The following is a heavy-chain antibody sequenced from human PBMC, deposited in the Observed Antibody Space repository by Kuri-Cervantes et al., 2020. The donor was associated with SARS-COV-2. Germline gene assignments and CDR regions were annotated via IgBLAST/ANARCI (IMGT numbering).Heavy chain of an antibody. CDR2: IKSNTDGGTT. CDR3: TTDDFWSGFADVY. V-gene: IGHV3-15*01. Sequence: GESLKISCAASGLTFTYAWMTWVRQAPGKGPEWVGRIKSNTDGGTTDYAAPVKGRFTISRDDSKNTLFLQMNSLKIEDTALYYCTTDDFWSGFADVYWGQGTLVTVSS. CDR1: GLTFTYAW. J-gene: IGHJ4*02. D-gene: IGHD3-3*01.